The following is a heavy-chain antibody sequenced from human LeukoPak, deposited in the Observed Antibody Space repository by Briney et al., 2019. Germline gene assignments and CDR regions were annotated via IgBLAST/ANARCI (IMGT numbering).Heavy chain of an antibody. CDR1: GFTFSSYA. V-gene: IGHV3-23*01. D-gene: IGHD3-3*01. J-gene: IGHJ4*02. CDR3: AKDPRFLEWSTSDY. Sequence: PGGSLRLSCAASGFTFSSYAMSWVRQAPGKGLEWVSAISGSGGSTYYADSVKGRFTISRDNSKNTLYLQMNSLRAEDTAVYYCAKDPRFLEWSTSDYWGQGTLVTVSS. CDR2: ISGSGGST.